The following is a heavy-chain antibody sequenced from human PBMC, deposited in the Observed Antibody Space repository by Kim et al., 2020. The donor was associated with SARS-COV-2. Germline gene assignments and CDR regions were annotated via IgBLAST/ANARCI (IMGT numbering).Heavy chain of an antibody. CDR2: ISSSSSYT. CDR3: ASWVATITRRGIFDY. V-gene: IGHV3-11*03. J-gene: IGHJ4*02. Sequence: GGSLRLSCAASGFTFSDYYMSWIRQAPGKGLEWVSYISSSSSYTNYADSVKGRFTISRDNAKNSLYLQMNSLRAEDTAVYYCASWVATITRRGIFDYWGQGTLVTVSS. CDR1: GFTFSDYY. D-gene: IGHD5-12*01.